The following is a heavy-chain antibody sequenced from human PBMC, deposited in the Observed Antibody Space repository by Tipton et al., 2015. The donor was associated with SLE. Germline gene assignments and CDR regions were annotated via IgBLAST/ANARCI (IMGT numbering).Heavy chain of an antibody. CDR3: ARERYDFPYYMDV. J-gene: IGHJ6*03. CDR1: GGSISSSSYY. V-gene: IGHV4-39*06. D-gene: IGHD3-3*01. Sequence: TLSLTCTVSGGSISSSSYYWGWIRQPPGKGLEWIGSIYYSGSTYYNPSLKSRVTISVDTSKNQFPLKLSSVTAADTAVYYCARERYDFPYYMDVWGKGTTVTVSS. CDR2: IYYSGST.